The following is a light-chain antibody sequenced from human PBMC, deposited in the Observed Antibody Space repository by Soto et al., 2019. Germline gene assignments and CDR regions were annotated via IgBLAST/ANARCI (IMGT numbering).Light chain of an antibody. Sequence: EIVMTQSPATLSVSPGETATLSCRASQSVSYNLAWYQQKPGQGPRLLIYVAFTRATGIPARFSGSGSGTEFTHNISSLQAEDFEVYYCQQYKNWHPLTFVGGTQVEIK. CDR1: QSVSYN. CDR2: VAF. J-gene: IGKJ4*01. CDR3: QQYKNWHPLT. V-gene: IGKV3-15*01.